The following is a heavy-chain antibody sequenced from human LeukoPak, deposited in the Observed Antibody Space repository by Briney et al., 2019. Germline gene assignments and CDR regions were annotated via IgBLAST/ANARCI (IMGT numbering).Heavy chain of an antibody. Sequence: SETLSLTCTVAGGSMTSYYWSWIRQPPGKGLEWIGYIHYSGSTKYNPSLKSRVTISVDTSKNQFSLKLNSMTTADTAVYYCARGGFQSDYWGQGTLVTVSS. CDR2: IHYSGST. CDR1: GGSMTSYY. D-gene: IGHD2-21*01. V-gene: IGHV4-59*01. J-gene: IGHJ4*02. CDR3: ARGGFQSDY.